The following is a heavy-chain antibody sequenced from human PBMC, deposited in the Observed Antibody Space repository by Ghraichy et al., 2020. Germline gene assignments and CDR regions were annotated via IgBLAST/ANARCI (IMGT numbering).Heavy chain of an antibody. J-gene: IGHJ6*03. V-gene: IGHV1-8*01. CDR2: MNPDSGNA. CDR1: GYTFTNYD. CDR3: ARGLYRNWEIYYYYMDV. D-gene: IGHD7-27*01. Sequence: SVKVSCKASGYTFTNYDINWVRQAPGQGLEWMGWMNPDSGNAGYAQKFQGRVTMTRKTSISTAYLEVSSLRSDDTAVYYCARGLYRNWEIYYYYMDVWSEGTPVSVSS.